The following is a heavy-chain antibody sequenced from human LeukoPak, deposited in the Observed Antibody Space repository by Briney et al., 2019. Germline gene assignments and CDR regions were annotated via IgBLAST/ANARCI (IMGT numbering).Heavy chain of an antibody. CDR2: ISPYNGAT. CDR3: ARDSDWNVDY. Sequence: ASVKVSCKASGYTFTTYGITWIRQAPGQGLEWLGWISPYNGATEYAQNLQDGVSMTTDTSTDTAYIEVRSLKSDDTAVYYCARDSDWNVDYWGQGTLVTVSS. V-gene: IGHV1-18*01. D-gene: IGHD1-1*01. CDR1: GYTFTTYG. J-gene: IGHJ4*02.